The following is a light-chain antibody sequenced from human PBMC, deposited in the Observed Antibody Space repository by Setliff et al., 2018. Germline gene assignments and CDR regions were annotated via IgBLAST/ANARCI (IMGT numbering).Light chain of an antibody. CDR3: QSYGGSVSGYV. CDR1: SSDLGAGFS. J-gene: IGLJ1*01. Sequence: QSALAQPPSVSGAPGHKVTISCTGSSSDLGAGFSVHWYQQLPGTAPKLLIFGNNNRPSGVRDRFSGSKSGTSASLVITGLQADDEADYYCQSYGGSVSGYVFGTGTKVTVL. CDR2: GNN. V-gene: IGLV1-40*01.